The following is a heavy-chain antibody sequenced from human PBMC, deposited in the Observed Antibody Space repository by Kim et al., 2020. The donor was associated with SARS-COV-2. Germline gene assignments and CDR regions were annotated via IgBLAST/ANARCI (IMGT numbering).Heavy chain of an antibody. Sequence: GGSLRLSCAASGFTFSSYSMNWVLQAPGKGLEWVSSISSSSSYIYYADSVKGRFTISRDNAKNSLYLQMNSLRAEDTAVYYCARGPTTTMVRGVIKWGQGTLVTVSS. J-gene: IGHJ4*02. D-gene: IGHD3-10*01. CDR1: GFTFSSYS. V-gene: IGHV3-21*01. CDR2: ISSSSSYI. CDR3: ARGPTTTMVRGVIK.